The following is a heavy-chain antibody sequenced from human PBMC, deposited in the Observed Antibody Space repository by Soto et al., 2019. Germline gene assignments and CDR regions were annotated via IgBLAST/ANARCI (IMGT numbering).Heavy chain of an antibody. CDR3: ASNIAVAGPYYYYGMDV. J-gene: IGHJ6*02. Sequence: ESLKISCKGSGYSFTSYWISWVRQMPGKGLEWMGRIDPSDSYTNYSPSFQGHATISADKSISTAYLQWSSLKASDTAMYYCASNIAVAGPYYYYGMDVWGQGTTVAVS. CDR1: GYSFTSYW. V-gene: IGHV5-10-1*01. CDR2: IDPSDSYT. D-gene: IGHD6-19*01.